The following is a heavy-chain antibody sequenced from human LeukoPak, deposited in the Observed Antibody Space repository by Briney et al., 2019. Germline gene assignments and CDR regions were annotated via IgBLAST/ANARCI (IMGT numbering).Heavy chain of an antibody. CDR1: GGSFSGYY. Sequence: SETLSLTCAVYGGSFSGYYWSWLRQPPGKGLEWIGEINHSGSTNYNPSLKSRVNISVDTSKNQFSLELTSVTAADTAVYYCARVAPQWLGIFDFWGPGTLVTVSS. J-gene: IGHJ4*02. CDR3: ARVAPQWLGIFDF. V-gene: IGHV4-34*01. D-gene: IGHD6-19*01. CDR2: INHSGST.